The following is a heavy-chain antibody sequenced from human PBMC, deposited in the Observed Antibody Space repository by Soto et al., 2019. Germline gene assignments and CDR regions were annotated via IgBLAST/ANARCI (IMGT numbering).Heavy chain of an antibody. V-gene: IGHV3-13*01. D-gene: IGHD6-13*01. Sequence: GGSLRLSCAASGFTFSTYDMHWVRQATGKGLEWVSYIGAAGDTSYQGSVKGRFTISRENAKSSLYLQMSSLRAEDTAVYYCARRSAAATDFDYWGQGTLVTVSS. J-gene: IGHJ4*02. CDR3: ARRSAAATDFDY. CDR1: GFTFSTYD. CDR2: IGAAGDT.